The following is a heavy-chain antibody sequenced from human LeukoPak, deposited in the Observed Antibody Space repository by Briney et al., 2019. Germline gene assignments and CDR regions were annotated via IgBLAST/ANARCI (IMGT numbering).Heavy chain of an antibody. CDR2: NRAYNGNT. Sequence: GASVKVSCKASGYTFTSYGISWVRQAPGQGLEWMGWNRAYNGNTNYAQKLQGRVTMTTDTSTSTAYMGLRSLRSDDTAVYYCARGGPGWRLIVLAEFFQHWGQGTLVTVSS. J-gene: IGHJ1*01. V-gene: IGHV1-18*01. CDR1: GYTFTSYG. D-gene: IGHD2-21*02. CDR3: ARGGPGWRLIVLAEFFQH.